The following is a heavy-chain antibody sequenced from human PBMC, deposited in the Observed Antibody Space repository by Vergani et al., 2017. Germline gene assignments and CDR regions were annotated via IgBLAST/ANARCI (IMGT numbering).Heavy chain of an antibody. CDR3: ARDQRYDILTGFSPYYYYGMDV. D-gene: IGHD3-9*01. CDR1: GFTFSSYW. Sequence: EVQLVESGGGLVQPGGSLRLSCAASGFTFSSYWMSWVRQAPGKGLEWVANIKQDGSEKYYVDSVKGRFTISRDNAKNSLYLQMNSLRAEDTAVYYCARDQRYDILTGFSPYYYYGMDVWGQXP. CDR2: IKQDGSEK. V-gene: IGHV3-7*01. J-gene: IGHJ6*02.